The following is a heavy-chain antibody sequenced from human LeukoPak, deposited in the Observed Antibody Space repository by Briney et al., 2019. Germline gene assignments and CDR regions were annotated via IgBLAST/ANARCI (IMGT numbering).Heavy chain of an antibody. CDR3: ARDRVRDYYDSSGYYPQQYFDL. CDR1: GFTFSNYM. Sequence: PGGSLRLSCTASGFTFSNYMMNWVRQAPGKGLEWVSSISSSTTYIYYADSVKGRFTISRDNAKNSLYLQMNNLRAEDTAVYYCARDRVRDYYDSSGYYPQQYFDLWGRGTLVTVSS. D-gene: IGHD3-22*01. CDR2: ISSSTTYI. J-gene: IGHJ2*01. V-gene: IGHV3-21*01.